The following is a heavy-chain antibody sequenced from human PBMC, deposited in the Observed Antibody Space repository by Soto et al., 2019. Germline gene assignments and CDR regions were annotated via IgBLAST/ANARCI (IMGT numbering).Heavy chain of an antibody. J-gene: IGHJ6*02. CDR3: ARDGFSGWYGARTYYGMDV. Sequence: PGGSLRLSCAASGFTFSSYWMSWVRQAPGKGLEWVANIKQDGSEKYYVDSVKGRFTISRDNAKNSLYLQMNSLRAEDTAVYYCARDGFSGWYGARTYYGMDVWGQGTTVTVSS. CDR1: GFTFSSYW. V-gene: IGHV3-7*01. D-gene: IGHD6-19*01. CDR2: IKQDGSEK.